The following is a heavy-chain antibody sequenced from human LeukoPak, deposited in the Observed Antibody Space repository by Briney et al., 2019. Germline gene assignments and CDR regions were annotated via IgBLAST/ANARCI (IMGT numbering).Heavy chain of an antibody. D-gene: IGHD2-2*02. V-gene: IGHV4-61*02. Sequence: PSETLSLTCTVSNVSISSGSHYWNWIRQPAGKGLEWIGCIYAGGRSNYNPSLRSRVTISVDTSKNQFSLKLSSVTAADTAVYYCARDAVGYCSSTSCHTLSNYYYYYMDVWGKGTTVTVSS. CDR3: ARDAVGYCSSTSCHTLSNYYYYYMDV. J-gene: IGHJ6*03. CDR1: NVSISSGSHY. CDR2: IYAGGRS.